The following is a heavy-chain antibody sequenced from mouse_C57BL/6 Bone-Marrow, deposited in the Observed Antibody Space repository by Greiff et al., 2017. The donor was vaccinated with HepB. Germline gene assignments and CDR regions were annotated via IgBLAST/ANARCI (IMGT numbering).Heavy chain of an antibody. D-gene: IGHD3-3*01. CDR2: IDPETGGT. V-gene: IGHV1-15*01. CDR1: GYTFTDYE. CDR3: TTLGGYYCDY. Sequence: QVQLKESGAELVRPGASVTLSCKASGYTFTDYEMHWVKQTPVHGLEWIGAIDPETGGTAYNQKFKGKAILTADKSSSTAYMELRSLTSEDSAVYYCTTLGGYYCDYWGQGTTLTVSS. J-gene: IGHJ2*01.